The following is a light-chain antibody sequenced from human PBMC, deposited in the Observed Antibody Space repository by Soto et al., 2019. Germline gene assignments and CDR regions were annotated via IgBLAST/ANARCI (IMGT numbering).Light chain of an antibody. CDR1: QDISNY. CDR2: DAS. J-gene: IGKJ1*01. CDR3: QEYGDLPRT. V-gene: IGKV1-33*01. Sequence: DIQMTQSPSSLSASVGDRVTITCQASQDISNYLNWYQQKPGKAPKLLIYDASNLETGVPSRFSGSGAGTDFTFTISTLQPEDIETYYCQEYGDLPRTFGQGTKVEIK.